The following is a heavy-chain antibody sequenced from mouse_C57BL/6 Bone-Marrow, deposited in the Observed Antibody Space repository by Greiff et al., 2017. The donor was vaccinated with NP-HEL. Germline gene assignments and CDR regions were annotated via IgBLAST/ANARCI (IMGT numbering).Heavy chain of an antibody. Sequence: VQLKQPGAELVKPGASVKLSCMASGYTFTSYWMHWVKQRPGQGLEWIGMIHPNSGSTNYNEKFKSKATLTVDKSSSTAYMQLSSLTSEDSAVYYCAREGLRGFAYWGQGTLVTVSA. CDR3: AREGLRGFAY. D-gene: IGHD1-1*01. CDR2: IHPNSGST. V-gene: IGHV1-64*01. CDR1: GYTFTSYW. J-gene: IGHJ3*01.